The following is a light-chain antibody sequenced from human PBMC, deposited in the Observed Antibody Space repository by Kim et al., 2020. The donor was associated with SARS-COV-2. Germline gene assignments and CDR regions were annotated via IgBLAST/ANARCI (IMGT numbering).Light chain of an antibody. CDR1: SSDVGMYNL. J-gene: IGLJ3*02. CDR3: CSYAASTTANWV. Sequence: QSALTQPASVSGSPGQSITISCTGTSSDVGMYNLASWYQQHPGKAPKVIIYEVDKRPSGVSSRFSGSKSDNTASLTISGLQAEDEAHYYCCSYAASTTANWVFGGGTQLTVL. CDR2: EVD. V-gene: IGLV2-23*02.